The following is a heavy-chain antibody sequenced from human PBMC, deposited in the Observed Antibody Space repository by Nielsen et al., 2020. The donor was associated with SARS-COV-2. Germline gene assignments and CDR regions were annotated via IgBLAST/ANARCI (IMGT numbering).Heavy chain of an antibody. CDR3: ARERLWFGESSAGFDP. Sequence: WIRQPPGKGLEWIGYIYYSGSTYYNPSLKSRVTISVDTSKNQFSLKLSSVTAADTAVYYCARERLWFGESSAGFDPWGQGTLVTVSS. J-gene: IGHJ5*02. D-gene: IGHD3-10*01. CDR2: IYYSGST. V-gene: IGHV4-30-4*01.